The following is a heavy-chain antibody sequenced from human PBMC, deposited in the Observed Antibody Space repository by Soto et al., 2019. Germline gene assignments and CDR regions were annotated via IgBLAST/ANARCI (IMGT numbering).Heavy chain of an antibody. D-gene: IGHD3-9*01. CDR3: AAKSAFPYYFDL. V-gene: IGHV1-69*01. J-gene: IGHJ4*02. Sequence: QVHLVQSGPEVKKPGSSVRVSCQVSGDTFSSYAINWVRQAPGQGLEWMGGIIPVFLTTNHAQRFQDRLTIIAEASTSTASMELTSLRPDDTAVYYCAAKSAFPYYFDLWGQGSLVTVSS. CDR1: GDTFSSYA. CDR2: IIPVFLTT.